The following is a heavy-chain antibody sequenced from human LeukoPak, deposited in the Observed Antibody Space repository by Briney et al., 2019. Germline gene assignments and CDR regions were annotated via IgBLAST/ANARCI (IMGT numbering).Heavy chain of an antibody. CDR2: MNPNSGNT. D-gene: IGHD6-13*01. J-gene: IGHJ4*02. CDR3: ARKSAAAGTFDY. CDR1: GYTFTSYD. V-gene: IGHV1-8*01. Sequence: ASVKVSCKASGYTFTSYDINWVRQATGQGVEWMGWMNPNSGNTGYAQKFQGRVTMTRNTSISTAYMELSSLRSEDTAVYYCARKSAAAGTFDYWGQGTLVTVSS.